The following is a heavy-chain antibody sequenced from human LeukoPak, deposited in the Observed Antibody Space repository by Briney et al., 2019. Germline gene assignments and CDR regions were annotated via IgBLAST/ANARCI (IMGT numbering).Heavy chain of an antibody. J-gene: IGHJ4*02. V-gene: IGHV3-7*02. CDR1: GFMFSSYW. CDR3: ARGLPFDY. Sequence: GGSLRLSCAASGFMFSSYWMNWVRQAPGKGLEWVANIKEDGSAKYYVDSVKGRFTISRDNAKNSLYLQMNSLRAEDTAVYYCARGLPFDYWGQGTLVTVSS. D-gene: IGHD5-12*01. CDR2: IKEDGSAK.